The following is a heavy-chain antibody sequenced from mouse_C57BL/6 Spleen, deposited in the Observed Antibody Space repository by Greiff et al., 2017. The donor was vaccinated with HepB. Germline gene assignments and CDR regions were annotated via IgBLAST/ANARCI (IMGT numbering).Heavy chain of an antibody. V-gene: IGHV1-64*01. CDR3: ARGTTVVENWFAY. D-gene: IGHD1-1*01. CDR2: IHPNSGST. J-gene: IGHJ3*01. CDR1: GYTFTSYW. Sequence: VQLQQPGAELVKPGASVKLSCKASGYTFTSYWMHWVKQRPGQGLEWIGMIHPNSGSTNYNEKFKSKATLTVDKSSSTAYMQLSSLTSEDSAVYYCARGTTVVENWFAYWGQGTLVTVSA.